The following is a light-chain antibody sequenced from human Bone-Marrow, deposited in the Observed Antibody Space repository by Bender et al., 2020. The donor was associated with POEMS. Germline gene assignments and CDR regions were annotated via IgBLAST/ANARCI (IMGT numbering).Light chain of an antibody. CDR1: GIGSNS. V-gene: IGLV3-21*02. Sequence: SYVLTQPPSVSVAPGQTARIICGGSGIGSNSVYWYQQKPGQAPVLVVYDDRQRPSGHPERFTGSNSGNTATLTISRVEGGDEADYYCQVWRSDSGVVFGGGTELTVL. CDR3: QVWRSDSGVV. CDR2: DDR. J-gene: IGLJ2*01.